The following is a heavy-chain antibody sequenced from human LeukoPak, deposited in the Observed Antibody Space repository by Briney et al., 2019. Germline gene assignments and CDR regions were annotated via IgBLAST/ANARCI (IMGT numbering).Heavy chain of an antibody. Sequence: SETLSLTCTVSGYSISSDYYWGWIRQPPGKGLEWIGSIHHSGSTNYNPSLKSRVTISVDTSKNQFSLKLSSVTAADTAVYYCARVLRDWFDPWGQGTLVTVSS. J-gene: IGHJ5*02. CDR3: ARVLRDWFDP. CDR1: GYSISSDYY. CDR2: IHHSGST. V-gene: IGHV4-38-2*02.